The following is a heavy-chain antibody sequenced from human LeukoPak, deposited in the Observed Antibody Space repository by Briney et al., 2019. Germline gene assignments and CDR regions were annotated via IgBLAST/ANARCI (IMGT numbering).Heavy chain of an antibody. CDR2: IFTSEST. D-gene: IGHD3-22*01. J-gene: IGHJ4*02. V-gene: IGHV4-4*07. Sequence: SETLSLTCTVSGVSISSYFWSWIRQPAGKGQEWIGRIFTSESTNYNPSLKSRVTMSVDTSKNQFSLKLRSVTAADTAVYYCARDSYYYDSSGYYRFDYWGQGTLVTVSS. CDR3: ARDSYYYDSSGYYRFDY. CDR1: GVSISSYF.